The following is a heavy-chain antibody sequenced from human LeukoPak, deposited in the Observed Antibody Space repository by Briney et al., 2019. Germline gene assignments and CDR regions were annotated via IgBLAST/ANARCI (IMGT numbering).Heavy chain of an antibody. Sequence: GGSLRLSCTDSGIAFNSHAVHWVRQAPGKGLEWVADISYDGRSDHPADSVKGRFTISRDNSKNTLYLQMNSLRPEDTAVYYCARSRDGYNYNSFDLWGQGTMVIVSS. CDR3: ARSRDGYNYNSFDL. D-gene: IGHD5-24*01. J-gene: IGHJ3*01. CDR2: ISYDGRSD. V-gene: IGHV3-30*04. CDR1: GIAFNSHA.